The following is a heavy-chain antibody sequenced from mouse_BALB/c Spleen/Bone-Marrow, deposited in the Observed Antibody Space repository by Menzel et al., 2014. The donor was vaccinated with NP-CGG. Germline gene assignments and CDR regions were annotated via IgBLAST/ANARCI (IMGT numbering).Heavy chain of an antibody. Sequence: EVQLQQSGAELAKPGASVKLSCTASGFNIKDTYMHWVKQRPEQGLEWIGRIDPANGNTKYDPKFQGKATITADTSSNTAYLQLSSLTSEDTAVYYCVSYYYGNYFDSWGQGTTLTVSS. D-gene: IGHD1-1*01. CDR1: GFNIKDTY. CDR2: IDPANGNT. J-gene: IGHJ2*01. V-gene: IGHV14-3*02. CDR3: VSYYYGNYFDS.